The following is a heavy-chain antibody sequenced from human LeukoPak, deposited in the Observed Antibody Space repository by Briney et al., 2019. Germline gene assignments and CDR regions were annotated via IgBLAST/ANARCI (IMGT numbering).Heavy chain of an antibody. CDR1: GGSISSYY. CDR3: ARPVDSSEDAFDI. V-gene: IGHV4-59*01. CDR2: IYYSGST. Sequence: SETLSLTCTVSGGSISSYYWSWIRQPPGKGLEWIGYIYYSGSTNYNPSLKSRVTVSVDTSKNQFSLKLSSVTAADTAVYYCARPVDSSEDAFDIWGQGTMVTVSS. D-gene: IGHD3-22*01. J-gene: IGHJ3*02.